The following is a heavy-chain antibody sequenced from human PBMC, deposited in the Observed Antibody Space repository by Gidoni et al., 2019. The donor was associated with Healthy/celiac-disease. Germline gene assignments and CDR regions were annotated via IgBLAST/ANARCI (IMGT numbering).Heavy chain of an antibody. CDR3: ARVRDGQWLFHHRGYFDL. V-gene: IGHV1-69*01. J-gene: IGHJ2*01. D-gene: IGHD6-19*01. Sequence: QVHLVQSGAEVNKPGSSVKVSRKVSVGPFCSSAISWVRQAPGQGLGWMGGITPIFGTANYAQKFQGRVTITADESTSTAYMELSSLRSEDTAVYYCARVRDGQWLFHHRGYFDLWGRGTLVTVSS. CDR2: ITPIFGTA. CDR1: VGPFCSSA.